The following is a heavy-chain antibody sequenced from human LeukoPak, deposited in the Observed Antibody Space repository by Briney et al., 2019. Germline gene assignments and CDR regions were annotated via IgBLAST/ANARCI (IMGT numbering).Heavy chain of an antibody. CDR2: INTSGTT. V-gene: IGHV4-61*02. CDR3: ARGVGAYYMDV. D-gene: IGHD1-26*01. Sequence: SETLSLTCTVSGASISSGSNSWGWIRQPAGKGLEWIGRINTSGTTNYNPSLKSRVTMSIDTSKNQFSLKLSSVTAADTAVYYCARGVGAYYMDVWGKGTTVTISS. CDR1: GASISSGSNS. J-gene: IGHJ6*03.